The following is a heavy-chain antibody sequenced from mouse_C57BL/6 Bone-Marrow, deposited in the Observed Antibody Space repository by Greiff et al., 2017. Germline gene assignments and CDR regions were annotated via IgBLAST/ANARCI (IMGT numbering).Heavy chain of an antibody. D-gene: IGHD2-3*01. Sequence: EVKVVASGGGLVKPGGSLKLSCAASGFTFSDYGMHWVRQAPEKGLEWVAYISSGSSTIYYADTVKGRFTISRDNAKNTLFLQMTSLRSEDTAMYYCARKGRYDGYFYWYFDVWGTGTTVTVSS. CDR1: GFTFSDYG. CDR3: ARKGRYDGYFYWYFDV. J-gene: IGHJ1*03. V-gene: IGHV5-17*01. CDR2: ISSGSSTI.